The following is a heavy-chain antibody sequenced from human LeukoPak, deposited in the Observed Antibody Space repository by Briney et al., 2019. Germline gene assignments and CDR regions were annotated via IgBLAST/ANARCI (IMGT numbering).Heavy chain of an antibody. Sequence: GAAVKVSCKASGYTFTGYYMHWVRQAPGQGLEWMGRINPNSGGTNYAQKFQGRVTMTRDTSISTAYMELSRLRSDDTAVYYCAARRKVIAVAGVHYWFDPWGQGTLVTVSS. CDR3: AARRKVIAVAGVHYWFDP. V-gene: IGHV1-2*06. D-gene: IGHD6-19*01. CDR1: GYTFTGYY. CDR2: INPNSGGT. J-gene: IGHJ5*02.